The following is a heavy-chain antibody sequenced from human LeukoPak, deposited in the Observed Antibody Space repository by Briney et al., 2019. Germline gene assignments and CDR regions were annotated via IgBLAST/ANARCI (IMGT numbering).Heavy chain of an antibody. CDR3: ARHSLGYSYGIFDY. CDR1: GGSISSYY. J-gene: IGHJ4*03. D-gene: IGHD5-18*01. Sequence: PSETLSLTCTVSGGSISSYYWSWIRQPPGKGLEWIGYIYYSGSTTYNPSLKSRVTISVDTSKHQFSLTLSSVTAADTAVYYCARHSLGYSYGIFDYWGQGTTVTVSS. CDR2: IYYSGST. V-gene: IGHV4-59*08.